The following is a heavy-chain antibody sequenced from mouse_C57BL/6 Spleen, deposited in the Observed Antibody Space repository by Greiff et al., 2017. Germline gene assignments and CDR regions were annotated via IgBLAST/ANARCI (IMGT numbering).Heavy chain of an antibody. Sequence: QVQLQQSGAELAKPGASVKLSCKASGYTFTSYWMHWVKQRPGQGLEWIGYINPSSGYTKYNQKFKDKATLTAYKSSSTAYMQLSSLTYEDSAVYYCARYNHYFDYWGQGTTLTVSS. J-gene: IGHJ2*01. CDR3: ARYNHYFDY. CDR1: GYTFTSYW. D-gene: IGHD1-3*01. CDR2: INPSSGYT. V-gene: IGHV1-7*01.